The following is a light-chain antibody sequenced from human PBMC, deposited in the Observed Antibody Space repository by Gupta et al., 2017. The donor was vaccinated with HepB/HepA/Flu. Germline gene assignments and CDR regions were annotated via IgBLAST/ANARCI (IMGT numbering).Light chain of an antibody. V-gene: IGKV3-20*01. J-gene: IGKJ3*01. Sequence: SCRTRQSASSSYLAWYQQKPGQAPRLLIYGASSRATGIPDRFSGSGSGTDFTLTISRLEPEDFAVYYCQQGGSEPRLTFGHGTKVEIK. CDR2: GAS. CDR1: QSASSSY. CDR3: QQGGSEPRLT.